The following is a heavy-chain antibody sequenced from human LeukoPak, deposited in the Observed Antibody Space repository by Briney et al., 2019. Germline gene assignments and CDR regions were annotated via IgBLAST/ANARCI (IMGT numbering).Heavy chain of an antibody. Sequence: VASVKVSCKASGYTFINYDINWVRQATGQGLEWMGWMNPKSGDTGSAQKFQGRVTITRDTSISTVYLELSSLRSEDTAVYYCARYTATADFDYWGQGTLVTVSS. CDR3: ARYTATADFDY. V-gene: IGHV1-8*03. CDR1: GYTFINYD. D-gene: IGHD6-13*01. CDR2: MNPKSGDT. J-gene: IGHJ4*02.